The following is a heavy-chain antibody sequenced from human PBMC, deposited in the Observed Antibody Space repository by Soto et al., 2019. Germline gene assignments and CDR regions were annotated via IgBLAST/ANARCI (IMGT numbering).Heavy chain of an antibody. CDR1: GFTFRIYA. D-gene: IGHD3-10*01. Sequence: PGQSLKISSVAAGFTFRIYAMHCVRPAPGKGLERVAVISYEGSNKYYADSVKGRFTISRDSSKNTLYLQMNSLRAEDTAVYYCARSVRGAIQFDPWGQGTLVTVST. CDR3: ARSVRGAIQFDP. V-gene: IGHV3-30-3*01. CDR2: ISYEGSNK. J-gene: IGHJ5*02.